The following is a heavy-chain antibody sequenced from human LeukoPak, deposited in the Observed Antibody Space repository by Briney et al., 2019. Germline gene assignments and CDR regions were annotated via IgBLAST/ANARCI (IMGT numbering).Heavy chain of an antibody. CDR3: ARIIAAAGIHWYFDL. CDR1: GGSISSYY. V-gene: IGHV4-4*07. D-gene: IGHD6-13*01. CDR2: IYTSGST. Sequence: SETLSLTCTVSGGSISSYYWSWIRQPAGKGLEWIGRIYTSGSTNYNPSLKSRVTISVDTSKNQFSLKLSSVTAADTAVYYCARIIAAAGIHWYFDLWGRGTLVTVSS. J-gene: IGHJ2*01.